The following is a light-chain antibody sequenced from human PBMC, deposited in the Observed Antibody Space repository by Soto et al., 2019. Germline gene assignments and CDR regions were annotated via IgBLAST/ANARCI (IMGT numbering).Light chain of an antibody. CDR2: DAS. V-gene: IGKV1-39*01. J-gene: IGKJ4*01. Sequence: DLQMTQSPSSLSASIGDTVTITCRASQSISNYVNWYQQKPGEAPKFLIYDASNLQRGVPSRFSGSGSGTGFTLTISSLEPEDFAIYYCQQSYSTPFTFGGGTRVEIK. CDR3: QQSYSTPFT. CDR1: QSISNY.